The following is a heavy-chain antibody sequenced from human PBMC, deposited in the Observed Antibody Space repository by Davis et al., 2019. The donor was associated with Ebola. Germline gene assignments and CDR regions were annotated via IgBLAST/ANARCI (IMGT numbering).Heavy chain of an antibody. D-gene: IGHD2-2*01. CDR2: ISAYNGNT. V-gene: IGHV1-18*01. CDR1: GYTFTSYG. J-gene: IGHJ4*02. Sequence: ASVKVSCKASGYTFTSYGISWVRQAPGQGLEWMGWISAYNGNTNYAQKLQGRVTMTTDTSTSTAYMELRSLRSDDTAVYYCARGPTFARYCSSTSCYGGAPFDYWGQGTLVTVSS. CDR3: ARGPTFARYCSSTSCYGGAPFDY.